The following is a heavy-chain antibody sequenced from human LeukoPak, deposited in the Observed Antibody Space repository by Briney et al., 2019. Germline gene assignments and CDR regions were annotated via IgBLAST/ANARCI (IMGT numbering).Heavy chain of an antibody. J-gene: IGHJ4*02. V-gene: IGHV1-2*02. D-gene: IGHD1-26*01. CDR2: INPNSGGT. CDR3: ASGGLQHLYLFAY. Sequence: GASVKVSCKASGYTFTAYYMRWARQAPGQGLEWMGWINPNSGGTNFAQKFQGRVTMTRDTSISTAYMELSRLRSDDTAVYYCASGGLQHLYLFAYWGQGTLVTVSS. CDR1: GYTFTAYY.